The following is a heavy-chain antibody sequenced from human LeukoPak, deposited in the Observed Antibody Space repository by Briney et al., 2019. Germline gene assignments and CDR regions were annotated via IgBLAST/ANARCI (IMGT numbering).Heavy chain of an antibody. D-gene: IGHD3/OR15-3a*01. CDR2: ISWNSGTI. Sequence: PGRSLRLSCAASGFTFDDYAKHWVRQAPGKGLEWVSSISWNSGTIGYADSVKGRFTISRDNAKNSLYLQMNSLRAEDTALYYCAKVDREYYYGMDVWGQGTTVTVSS. CDR1: GFTFDDYA. V-gene: IGHV3-9*01. J-gene: IGHJ6*02. CDR3: AKVDREYYYGMDV.